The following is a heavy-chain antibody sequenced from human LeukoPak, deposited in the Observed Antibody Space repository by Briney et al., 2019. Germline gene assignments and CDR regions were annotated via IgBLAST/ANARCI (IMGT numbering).Heavy chain of an antibody. J-gene: IGHJ4*02. V-gene: IGHV3-11*06. D-gene: IGHD2/OR15-2a*01. CDR2: ITNSGNSK. CDR1: GFTVSSNY. CDR3: VSFYETY. Sequence: GGSLRLSCAASGFTVSSNYMSWVRQAPGKGLEWVSYITNSGNSKSYADSVKGRFTISRDNTKNSLYLQMNGLRAEDTAVYYCVSFYETYWGRGTLVTVSS.